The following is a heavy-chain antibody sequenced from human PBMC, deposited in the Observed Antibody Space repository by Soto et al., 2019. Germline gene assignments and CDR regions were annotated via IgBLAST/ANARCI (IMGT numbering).Heavy chain of an antibody. CDR1: XXXXXXAW. J-gene: IGHJ4*02. Sequence: GGSLRLSCAGSXXXXXXAWMNWVRQAPGKGLEWVGRIKSKADGGTIEYAAPVKDRFSISRDDSKNTVYLQMNSLKTEDSDVYYCVTGRYFDYWGQGT. CDR3: VTGRYFDY. V-gene: IGHV3-15*01. CDR2: IKSKADGGTI.